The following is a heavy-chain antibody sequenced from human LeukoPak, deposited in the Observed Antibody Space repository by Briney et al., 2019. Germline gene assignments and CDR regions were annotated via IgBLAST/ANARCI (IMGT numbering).Heavy chain of an antibody. CDR3: ARQDGAGIENWFDP. V-gene: IGHV4-4*09. Sequence: PSETLCLTCTVSGGSISSYYWSWIRQPPGKGLEWIGYIYTSGSTNYNPSLKSRVAISVDTSKNQFTLKLSSVTAADTAVYYCARQDGAGIENWFDPWGQGTLVTVSS. J-gene: IGHJ5*02. CDR2: IYTSGST. D-gene: IGHD1-26*01. CDR1: GGSISSYY.